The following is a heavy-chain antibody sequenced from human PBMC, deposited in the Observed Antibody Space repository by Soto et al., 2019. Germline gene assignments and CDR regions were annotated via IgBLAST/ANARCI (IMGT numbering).Heavy chain of an antibody. CDR2: IYYSGST. CDR1: GGSISSGGYY. Sequence: ASETLSLTCTVSGGSISSGGYYWSWIRQRPGKGLEWIGYIYYSGSTYYNPSLKSRVTISVDTSKNQFSLKLSSVTAADTAVYYCARETLIGAFDIWGQGTMVTVS. V-gene: IGHV4-31*03. CDR3: ARETLIGAFDI. D-gene: IGHD2-8*01. J-gene: IGHJ3*02.